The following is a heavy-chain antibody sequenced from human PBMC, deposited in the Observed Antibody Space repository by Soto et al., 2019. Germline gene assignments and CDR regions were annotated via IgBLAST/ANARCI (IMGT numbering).Heavy chain of an antibody. CDR1: GFTVSSYS. Sequence: WGSLRLSCAASGFTVSSYSMNWVRQAPGKGLEWVSSISSSSSYIYYADSVKGRFTISRDNAKNSLYLQMNSLRAEDTAVYYCARGTRAAAGYFDYWGQGTLVTVSX. D-gene: IGHD6-13*01. CDR3: ARGTRAAAGYFDY. CDR2: ISSSSSYI. J-gene: IGHJ4*02. V-gene: IGHV3-21*01.